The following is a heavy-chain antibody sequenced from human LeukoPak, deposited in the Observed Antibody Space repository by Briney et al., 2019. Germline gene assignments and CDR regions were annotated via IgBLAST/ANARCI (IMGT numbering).Heavy chain of an antibody. CDR2: INSDGSST. D-gene: IGHD5-18*01. CDR3: AKEEGVYSSGIDY. V-gene: IGHV3-74*01. J-gene: IGHJ4*02. CDR1: GFTFSSYW. Sequence: PGGSLRLSCAASGFTFSSYWMHWVRQAPGKGLVWVSRINSDGSSTSYADSVKGRFTISRDNSKNTLYLQMNSLRAEDTAVYYCAKEEGVYSSGIDYWGQGTLVTVSS.